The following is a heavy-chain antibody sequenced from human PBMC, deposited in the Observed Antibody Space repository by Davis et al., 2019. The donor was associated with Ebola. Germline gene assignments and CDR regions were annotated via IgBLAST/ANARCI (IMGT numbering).Heavy chain of an antibody. J-gene: IGHJ6*02. V-gene: IGHV5-51*01. CDR3: ANSRYYYYGMDV. D-gene: IGHD4-11*01. CDR2: IYPGDSDT. Sequence: GESLKISCKVSGYSFTTYWVGWVRQMPGKGLEWIGIIYPGDSDTRYSPSFQGHVTISADKSISTAYLQWSSLKASDTAMYYCANSRYYYYGMDVWGQGTTVTVSS. CDR1: GYSFTTYW.